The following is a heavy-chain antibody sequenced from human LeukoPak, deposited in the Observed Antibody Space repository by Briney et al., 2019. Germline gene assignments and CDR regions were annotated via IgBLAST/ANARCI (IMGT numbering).Heavy chain of an antibody. Sequence: ETLSLTCAVYGGSFSGYYWSWVRQAPGKGLEWVSVIYSGGSTYYADSVKGRFTISRDNSKNTLYLQMNSLRAEDTAVYYCAKGGKWDVTPFDYWGQGTLVTVSS. CDR2: IYSGGST. CDR1: GGSFSGYY. J-gene: IGHJ4*02. V-gene: IGHV3-53*01. CDR3: AKGGKWDVTPFDY. D-gene: IGHD1-26*01.